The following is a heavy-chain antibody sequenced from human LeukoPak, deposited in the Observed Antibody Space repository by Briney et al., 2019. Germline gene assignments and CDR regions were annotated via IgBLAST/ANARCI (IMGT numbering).Heavy chain of an antibody. V-gene: IGHV1-46*01. CDR2: INPSGGST. CDR1: GCTFTSYY. Sequence: ASVKVSCKASGCTFTSYYMHWVRQAPGQGLEWMGIINPSGGSTSYAQKFQGRVTMTRDTSTSTVYMELSSLRSEDTAVYYCARGGDNYDYVWGSYRLLDYWGQGTLVTVSS. CDR3: ARGGDNYDYVWGSYRLLDY. J-gene: IGHJ4*02. D-gene: IGHD3-16*02.